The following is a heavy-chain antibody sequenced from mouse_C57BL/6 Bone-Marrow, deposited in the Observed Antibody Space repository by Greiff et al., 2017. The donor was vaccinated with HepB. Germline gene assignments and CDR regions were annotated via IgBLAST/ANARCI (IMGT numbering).Heavy chain of an antibody. CDR1: GYTFTSYW. J-gene: IGHJ3*01. V-gene: IGHV1-55*01. CDR3: AREENGSGYVAWFAY. Sequence: QVQLQQPGAELVKPGASVKMSCKASGYTFTSYWITWVKQRPGQGLEWIGDIYPGSGSTNYNEKFKSKATLTVDTSSSTAYMQLSSLTSEDSAVYYCAREENGSGYVAWFAYWGQGTRVTVSA. CDR2: IYPGSGST. D-gene: IGHD3-2*02.